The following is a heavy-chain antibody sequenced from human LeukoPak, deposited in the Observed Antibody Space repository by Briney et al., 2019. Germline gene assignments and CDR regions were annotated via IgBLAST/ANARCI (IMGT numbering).Heavy chain of an antibody. D-gene: IGHD6-13*01. CDR2: IIPIFGTA. CDR3: ARVRDIAAAENYFDY. Sequence: GASVKVSCKASGGTFSSYAISWVRQAPGQGLGWMGGIIPIFGTANYAQKFQGRVTITADESTSTAYMELSSLRSEDTAVYYCARVRDIAAAENYFDYWGQGTLVTVSS. V-gene: IGHV1-69*13. J-gene: IGHJ4*02. CDR1: GGTFSSYA.